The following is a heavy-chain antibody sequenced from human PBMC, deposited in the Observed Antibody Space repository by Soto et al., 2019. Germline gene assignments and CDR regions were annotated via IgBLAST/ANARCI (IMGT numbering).Heavy chain of an antibody. Sequence: QVQLVQSGAEVKKPGSSVKVSCKTSGGTFSTFAISWVRQAPGQGLEWMGGIIPIYGTTNYAQKIQGRVTITADESTSTAYMELSSLRSEDTTVYYCARDLGGCSGDSCRYYWLDSWGQGTLVTVSS. D-gene: IGHD2-15*01. V-gene: IGHV1-69*01. CDR2: IIPIYGTT. CDR3: ARDLGGCSGDSCRYYWLDS. J-gene: IGHJ5*01. CDR1: GGTFSTFA.